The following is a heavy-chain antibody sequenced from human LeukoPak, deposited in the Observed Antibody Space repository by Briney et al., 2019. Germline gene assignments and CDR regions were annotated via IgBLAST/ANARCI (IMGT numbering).Heavy chain of an antibody. D-gene: IGHD3-22*01. CDR2: ISYDGSNK. CDR1: GFTFSSYG. Sequence: GGSLRLSCAASGFTFSSYGMHWVRQAPGKGLEWVAVISYDGSNKYYADSVKGRFTISRDNSKNTLYLQMNSLRAEDTAVYYCARALYYYDSSGYLASKNAFDIWGQGTMVTVSS. V-gene: IGHV3-30*03. CDR3: ARALYYYDSSGYLASKNAFDI. J-gene: IGHJ3*02.